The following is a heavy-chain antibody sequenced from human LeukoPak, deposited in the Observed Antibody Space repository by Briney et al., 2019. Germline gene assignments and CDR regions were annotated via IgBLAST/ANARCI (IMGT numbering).Heavy chain of an antibody. CDR1: GYIFTTYD. CDR3: ARGYYDTNGYCYRLDF. J-gene: IGHJ4*02. D-gene: IGHD3-22*01. V-gene: IGHV1-8*01. CDR2: MNPNRGNT. Sequence: ASVKLSCKASGYIFTTYDINWVRQATGQGLEWMGWMNPNRGNTGYAQKFQGRVTMTRNTSISTAYMELSSLRSEDTAIYYCARGYYDTNGYCYRLDFWGQGGLATVSS.